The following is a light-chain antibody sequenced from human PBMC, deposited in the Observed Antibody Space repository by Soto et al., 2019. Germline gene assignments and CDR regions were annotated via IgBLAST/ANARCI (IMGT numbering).Light chain of an antibody. CDR2: QDG. Sequence: SYELTQPPSVSVSPGQTASITCSADRLGDKYAYWYQQKAGQSPVLVIYQDGKRPSGIPERFSGSNSGNTATLTISGTQAVDEADYYCQAWDSTTVVFGGGTKVTVL. V-gene: IGLV3-1*01. CDR3: QAWDSTTVV. J-gene: IGLJ2*01. CDR1: RLGDKY.